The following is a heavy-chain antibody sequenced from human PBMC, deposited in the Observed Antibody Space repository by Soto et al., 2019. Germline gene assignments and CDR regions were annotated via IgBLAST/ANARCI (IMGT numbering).Heavy chain of an antibody. CDR2: ISDSASM. Sequence: QVHLEESGPGLVLPSGTLSLICSVSGAAVKDHKWNWIRQAPGKGLEWVGYISDSASMNYNPSPGGRVTISRDTSRNQISLRLTSVTAADTAVYYCARAQLWLAYYFDDWGQGKLVTVSS. J-gene: IGHJ4*02. CDR3: ARAQLWLAYYFDD. V-gene: IGHV4-59*02. CDR1: GAAVKDHK. D-gene: IGHD6-19*01.